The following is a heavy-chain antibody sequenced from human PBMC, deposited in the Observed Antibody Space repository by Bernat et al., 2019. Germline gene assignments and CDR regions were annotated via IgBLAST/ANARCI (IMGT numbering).Heavy chain of an antibody. V-gene: IGHV3-33*06. CDR1: GFTFSSYG. D-gene: IGHD2-15*01. J-gene: IGHJ6*02. CDR2: IWYDGSNK. CDR3: AKDNLACTTISCYSGYYGMDV. Sequence: QVQLVESGGGVVQPGRSLRLSCAASGFTFSSYGMHWVRQAPGKGLEWVAVIWYDGSNKYYVDSVEGRFIISRDNSKNTLYLQMNGLTAEDTAVYYCAKDNLACTTISCYSGYYGMDVWGQGTTVTVSS.